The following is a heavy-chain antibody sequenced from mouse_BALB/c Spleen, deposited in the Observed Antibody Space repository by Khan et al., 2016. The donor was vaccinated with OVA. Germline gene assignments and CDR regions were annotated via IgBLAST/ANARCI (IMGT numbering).Heavy chain of an antibody. CDR3: ARQNYYGYAMDY. CDR2: ISYSGPT. J-gene: IGHJ4*01. V-gene: IGHV3-2*02. CDR1: GYSITSDYA. Sequence: EVQLQESGPGLVKPSQSLSLTCTVTGYSITSDYAWNWIRQFPGNKLEWMGYISYSGPTSYNPSLKSRISITRDTSKNQFFLQLNSVTSDDTATYYCARQNYYGYAMDYWGQGTSVTVSS. D-gene: IGHD1-1*01.